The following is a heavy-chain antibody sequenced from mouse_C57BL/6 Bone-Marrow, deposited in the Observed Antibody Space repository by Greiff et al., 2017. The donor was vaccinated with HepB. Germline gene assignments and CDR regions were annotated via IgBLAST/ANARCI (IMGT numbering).Heavy chain of an antibody. CDR2: ISSGSSTI. CDR3: AKRVITTDWFAY. CDR1: GFTFSDYG. Sequence: EVKLVESGGGLVKPGGSLKLSCAASGFTFSDYGMHWVRPAPEKGLEWVAYISSGSSTIYYADTVKGRFTISRDNAKNTLFLQMTSLRSEDTAMYYCAKRVITTDWFAYWGQGTLVTVSA. J-gene: IGHJ3*01. D-gene: IGHD1-1*01. V-gene: IGHV5-17*01.